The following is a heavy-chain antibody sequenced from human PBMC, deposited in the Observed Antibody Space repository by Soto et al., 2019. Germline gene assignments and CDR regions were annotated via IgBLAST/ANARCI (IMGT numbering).Heavy chain of an antibody. J-gene: IGHJ6*02. CDR2: IRSKAYSGTT. CDR1: GLTFDGYS. Sequence: GGTLRLSCAGSGLTFDGYSMSCVRRSPGKGLEWVGFIRSKAYSGTTEWAASVRGRFTFSRDDSKRIAYLQMNSLKTEDTGVYLLIRGRRPYGMDFWGPGTT. V-gene: IGHV3-49*04. CDR3: IRGRRPYGMDF.